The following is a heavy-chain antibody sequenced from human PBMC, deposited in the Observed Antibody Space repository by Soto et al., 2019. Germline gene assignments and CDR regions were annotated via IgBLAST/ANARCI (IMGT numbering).Heavy chain of an antibody. CDR1: WFTFSSLS. V-gene: IGHV3-23*01. Sequence: GALRLSFSTFWFTFSSLSMGLVRQASGKGLGWVSGISGSGGSTYYADSVKGRFTISRDNSKNTLYLQMNSLRAEDTAVYYCAKDHTAMVKGGDAFDIWGQGTMVTVSS. CDR3: AKDHTAMVKGGDAFDI. J-gene: IGHJ3*02. D-gene: IGHD5-18*01. CDR2: ISGSGGST.